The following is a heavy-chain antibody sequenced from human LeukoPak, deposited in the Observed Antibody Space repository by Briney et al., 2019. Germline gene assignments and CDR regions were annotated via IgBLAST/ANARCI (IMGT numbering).Heavy chain of an antibody. CDR2: INPNSGDT. D-gene: IGHD3-10*01. V-gene: IGHV1-2*02. CDR3: GRGGSSSGSYYYGVDA. CDR1: GYTLSGNY. Sequence: ASVRVSCKTSGYTLSGNYIYWVRQAPGQGLEWMGWINPNSGDTNYAQKFQGRVTMTRDTSISTAYMDLSSLIYDDTAVYYCGRGGSSSGSYYYGVDAWGQGTTVTVSS. J-gene: IGHJ6*02.